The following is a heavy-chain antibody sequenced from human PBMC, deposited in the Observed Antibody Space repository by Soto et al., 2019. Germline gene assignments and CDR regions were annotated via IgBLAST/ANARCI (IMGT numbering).Heavy chain of an antibody. CDR2: ISASGVST. D-gene: IGHD2-2*01. J-gene: IGHJ6*02. CDR1: GFTFKNYA. CDR3: AKRWCASCYVKYYYGMDV. Sequence: VQLLESGGGLVQPGGSLRLSCAASGFTFKNYAMNWVRQAPGKGLEWVSAISASGVSTYYADSVKGRFTISRDSAENTLYRQMNSVRAEDTALNYCAKRWCASCYVKYYYGMDVWGQGATVTVSS. V-gene: IGHV3-23*01.